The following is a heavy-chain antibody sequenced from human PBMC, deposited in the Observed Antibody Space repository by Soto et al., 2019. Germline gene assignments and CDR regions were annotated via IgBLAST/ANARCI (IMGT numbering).Heavy chain of an antibody. Sequence: ASVKFSCKASGYTFTSYAMHWVRQAPGQRLEWMGWINAGNGNTKYSQKFQCRVTITRDTSASTAYMELSSLRSEDTAVYYCARGRSVDSYYHYGMYVWGQGTTVPVSS. V-gene: IGHV1-3*01. CDR1: GYTFTSYA. D-gene: IGHD5-12*01. CDR3: ARGRSVDSYYHYGMYV. CDR2: INAGNGNT. J-gene: IGHJ6*02.